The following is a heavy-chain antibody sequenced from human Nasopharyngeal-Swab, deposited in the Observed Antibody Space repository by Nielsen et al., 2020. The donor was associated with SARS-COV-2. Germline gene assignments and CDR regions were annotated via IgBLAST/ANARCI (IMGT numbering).Heavy chain of an antibody. CDR2: IYYSGST. V-gene: IGHV4-39*01. CDR3: ARPYYDSSGYDAWFDP. J-gene: IGHJ5*02. Sequence: GSLRLSCTVSGCSISSSSYYWGWIRQPPGKGREWIGSIYYSGSTYYNPSLKSRVTISVDTSKNQFSLKLSSVTAADTAVYYCARPYYDSSGYDAWFDPWGQGTLVTVSS. D-gene: IGHD3-22*01. CDR1: GCSISSSSYY.